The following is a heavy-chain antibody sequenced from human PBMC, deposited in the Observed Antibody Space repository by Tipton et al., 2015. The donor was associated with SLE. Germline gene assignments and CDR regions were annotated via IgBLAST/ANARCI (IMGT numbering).Heavy chain of an antibody. CDR2: MYYSGDT. J-gene: IGHJ3*02. CDR1: GGSMRSPYY. Sequence: TLSLTCTVSGGSMRSPYYWGWMRQSPEKGLEWIGSMYYSGDTYYNPSLKSRVAISVDMSKSQFSLKLNSVTAADTAVYSCARAQGEMDAFDIWGQGTMVTVSS. V-gene: IGHV4-39*07. CDR3: ARAQGEMDAFDI. D-gene: IGHD3-10*01.